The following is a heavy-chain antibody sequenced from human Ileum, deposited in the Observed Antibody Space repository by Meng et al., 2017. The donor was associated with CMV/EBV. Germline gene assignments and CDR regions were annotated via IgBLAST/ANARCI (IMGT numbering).Heavy chain of an antibody. V-gene: IGHV4-61*01. D-gene: IGHD1-26*01. CDR1: GGSLSSASLNDNSYY. Sequence: SETLSLTCTVSGGSLSSASLNDNSYYWTWIRQPPGKGLEWIGYIYYTGNINYNPSLKSRVTISVDTSKNQFSLNLSPVTAADTAVYYCARRGRSGSLNWFDPWGQGTLVTVSS. CDR2: IYYTGNI. J-gene: IGHJ5*02. CDR3: ARRGRSGSLNWFDP.